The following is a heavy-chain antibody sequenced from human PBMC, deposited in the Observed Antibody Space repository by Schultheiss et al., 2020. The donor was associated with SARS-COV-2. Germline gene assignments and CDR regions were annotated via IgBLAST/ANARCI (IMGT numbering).Heavy chain of an antibody. CDR2: VYPSGST. V-gene: IGHV4-31*03. D-gene: IGHD6-13*01. Sequence: SETLSLTCTVSGGSISSGGYCWSWVRQHPGKGLEWLGYVYPSGSTYYNPSLESRLTMSVDTSKNQFSLKLSSVTAADTAVYYCARHTRDIAAAASFDYWGQGTLVTVSS. CDR1: GGSISSGGYC. CDR3: ARHTRDIAAAASFDY. J-gene: IGHJ4*02.